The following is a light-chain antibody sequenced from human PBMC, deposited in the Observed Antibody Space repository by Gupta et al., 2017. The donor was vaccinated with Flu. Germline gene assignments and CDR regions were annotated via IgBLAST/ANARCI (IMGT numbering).Light chain of an antibody. CDR1: TSDVGGDDY. CDR2: CVS. J-gene: IGLJ1*01. Sequence: ITISTTGTTSDVGGDDYVSWYHQHPGQVPQLSMYCVSNRHSGVSNRFSGSKSGSTASLTTSGLQAEEEADDYCASHTSGSTMRVFGTGTKVTVL. CDR3: ASHTSGSTMRV. V-gene: IGLV2-14*03.